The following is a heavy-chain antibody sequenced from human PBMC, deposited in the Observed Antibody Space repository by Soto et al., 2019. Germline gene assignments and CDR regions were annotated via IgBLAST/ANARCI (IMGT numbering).Heavy chain of an antibody. J-gene: IGHJ3*02. D-gene: IGHD3-22*01. Sequence: SETLSLTCAVSGGSITNYYWSWIRQPPGTGLEWIGYIYFSGSTHYNPSLTSRVTISVDTSKNQFSLKLSSVTAADTAIYYCARKGTYYRDVFDMWGKGTMVTVSS. CDR3: ARKGTYYRDVFDM. CDR1: GGSITNYY. V-gene: IGHV4-59*01. CDR2: IYFSGST.